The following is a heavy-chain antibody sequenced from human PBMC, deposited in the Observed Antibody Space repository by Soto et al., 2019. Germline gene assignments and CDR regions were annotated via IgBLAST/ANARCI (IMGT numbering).Heavy chain of an antibody. CDR3: ARDEGSSSWNHWLDP. J-gene: IGHJ5*02. CDR1: GGSISSYY. V-gene: IGHV4-59*01. CDR2: IYYSGST. D-gene: IGHD6-13*01. Sequence: PSETLSLTWTVSGGSISSYYWSWIRQPPGKGLEWIGYIYYSGSTNYNPSLKSRVTISVDTSKNPFSLKLSSVTAADTAVYYCARDEGSSSWNHWLDPWGQGTLLTVSS.